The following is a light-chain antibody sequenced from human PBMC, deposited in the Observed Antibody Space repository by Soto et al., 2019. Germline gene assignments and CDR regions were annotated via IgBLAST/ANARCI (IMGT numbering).Light chain of an antibody. J-gene: IGLJ3*02. Sequence: QSALTQPPSASGSPGQSVTISCTGTSSDVGAYNYVSWYQQYPGKAPKLMIYEVNKRPSGVPDRFSGSKSGKPASLTVSGLQPEDEADYHCTSYAGNNIWVFGGGTKLTVL. CDR3: TSYAGNNIWV. V-gene: IGLV2-8*01. CDR2: EVN. CDR1: SSDVGAYNY.